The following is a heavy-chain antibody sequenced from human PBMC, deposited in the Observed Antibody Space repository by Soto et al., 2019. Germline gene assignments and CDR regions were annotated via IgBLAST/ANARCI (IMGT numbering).Heavy chain of an antibody. J-gene: IGHJ5*02. CDR3: ALFLDKYGLNWYDP. D-gene: IGHD2-2*01. Sequence: SETLSLTCAVFGDSISSGYHWAWIRQPPGKGLEWVASIYHSGTTYYNPSLTSRVTISVDTSKNQFSLKLTSVTAADSAVYYWALFLDKYGLNWYDPWGQGTLVTVAA. CDR2: IYHSGTT. CDR1: GDSISSGYH. V-gene: IGHV4-38-2*01.